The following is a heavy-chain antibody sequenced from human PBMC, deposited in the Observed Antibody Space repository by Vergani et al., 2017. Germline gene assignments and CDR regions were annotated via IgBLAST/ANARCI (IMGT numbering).Heavy chain of an antibody. J-gene: IGHJ6*02. D-gene: IGHD6-13*01. CDR2: ISGSGGST. CDR3: AIAAAAGYYYYGMDV. V-gene: IGHV3-23*01. Sequence: EVQLLESGGGLVQPGGSLRLSCAASGFTFSSYAMSWVRQAPGKGLEWVSAISGSGGSTYYSDSVKGRFTISRDNSKNTLYLQMNSLRAEDTAVYYCAIAAAAGYYYYGMDVWGQGTTVTVSS. CDR1: GFTFSSYA.